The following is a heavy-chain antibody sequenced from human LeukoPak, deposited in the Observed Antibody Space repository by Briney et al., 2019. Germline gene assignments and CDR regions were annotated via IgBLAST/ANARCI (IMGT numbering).Heavy chain of an antibody. V-gene: IGHV3-21*01. CDR3: ARERGSGWGGGIQH. J-gene: IGHJ1*01. D-gene: IGHD6-19*01. CDR1: GFTFSSYS. Sequence: GGSLRLSCAASGFTFSSYSMNWVRQAPGKGLEWVSSISSSSSYIYYADSVKGRFTISRDNAKNSLYLQMNSLRAEDTAVYYCARERGSGWGGGIQHWGQGTLVTVSS. CDR2: ISSSSSYI.